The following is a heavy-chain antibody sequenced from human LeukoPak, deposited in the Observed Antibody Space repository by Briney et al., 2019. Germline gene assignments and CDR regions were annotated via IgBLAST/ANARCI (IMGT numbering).Heavy chain of an antibody. V-gene: IGHV4-34*01. Sequence: SETLSLPCAVLGGSFSVDFGGGIRRSPGRALEWIGEINHGGSTTYNPSLKSRVTISGDSSKNQFSLKLTSVTAADTAVYYCAREHMLRGFDPWGQGTLVTVSS. CDR2: INHGGST. D-gene: IGHD2-8*01. CDR3: AREHMLRGFDP. J-gene: IGHJ5*02. CDR1: GGSFSVDF.